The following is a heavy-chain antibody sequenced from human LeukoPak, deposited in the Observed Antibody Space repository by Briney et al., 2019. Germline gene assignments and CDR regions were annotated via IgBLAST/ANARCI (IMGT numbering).Heavy chain of an antibody. D-gene: IGHD3-10*02. J-gene: IGHJ6*04. CDR2: ISSSGSTI. Sequence: GGSLRLSCAASGFTFSSYEMNWVRQAPGKGLEWVPYISSSGSTIYYADSVKGRFTISRDNAKNSLYLQMNSLRAEDTAVYYCAELGITMIGGVWGKGATVTISS. CDR1: GFTFSSYE. V-gene: IGHV3-48*03. CDR3: AELGITMIGGV.